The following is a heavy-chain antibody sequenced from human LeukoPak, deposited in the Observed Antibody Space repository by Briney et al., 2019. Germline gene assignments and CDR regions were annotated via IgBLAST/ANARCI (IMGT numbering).Heavy chain of an antibody. D-gene: IGHD2-15*01. CDR1: GDSINSFY. Sequence: NTSETLSLTCAVSGDSINSFYWSWIRQPPGKGLEWIGYVFHTGDTNSNPSLKSRVTVSLDTSTSQVSLRLTSVTAADTAVYYCARHPFATPFDHWGRGILVTVSS. CDR3: ARHPFATPFDH. V-gene: IGHV4-59*08. CDR2: VFHTGDT. J-gene: IGHJ4*02.